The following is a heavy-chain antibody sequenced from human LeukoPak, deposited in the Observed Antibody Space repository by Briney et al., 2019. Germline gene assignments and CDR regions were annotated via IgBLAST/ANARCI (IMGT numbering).Heavy chain of an antibody. J-gene: IGHJ4*02. CDR1: GFTFSSYG. D-gene: IGHD2-2*01. CDR2: MWYEGSNK. Sequence: GGSLRLSCAASGFTFSSYGMHWVRQAPGKGLEWVAVMWYEGSNKYYADSVKGRFTISRDNSKNTLYLQMNSLRAEDTAVYYCAKARWDIIIVPSSYYFDYWGQGTLVTVSS. CDR3: AKARWDIIIVPSSYYFDY. V-gene: IGHV3-33*06.